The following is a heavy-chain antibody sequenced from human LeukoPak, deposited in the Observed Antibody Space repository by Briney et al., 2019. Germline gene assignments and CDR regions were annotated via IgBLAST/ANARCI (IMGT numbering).Heavy chain of an antibody. CDR3: ARYSLVMVYEVNHWFDP. Sequence: GGSLRLSCAASGFTFSSYSMKWARQAPGKGLEWVSSIISSSSNIYYADSVKGRFTISRDNAKNPLYLQMNSLRAEDTAVYYCARYSLVMVYEVNHWFDPWGQGTLVTVSS. CDR1: GFTFSSYS. V-gene: IGHV3-21*01. D-gene: IGHD2-8*01. CDR2: IISSSSNI. J-gene: IGHJ5*02.